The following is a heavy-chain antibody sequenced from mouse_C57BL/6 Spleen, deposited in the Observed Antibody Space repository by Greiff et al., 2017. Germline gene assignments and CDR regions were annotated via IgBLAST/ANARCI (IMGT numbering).Heavy chain of an antibody. CDR2: IYPRDGST. CDR1: GYTFTSYD. CDR3: ARGSYYYGSSNWYFDV. Sequence: QVQLQQSGPELVKPGALVKLSCKASGYTFTSYDINWVQQRPGQGLEWIGWIYPRDGSTKYNEKFKGKATLTVDTSSSTAYMELHSLTSEDSAVYFCARGSYYYGSSNWYFDVWGTGTTVTVSS. D-gene: IGHD1-1*01. V-gene: IGHV1-85*01. J-gene: IGHJ1*03.